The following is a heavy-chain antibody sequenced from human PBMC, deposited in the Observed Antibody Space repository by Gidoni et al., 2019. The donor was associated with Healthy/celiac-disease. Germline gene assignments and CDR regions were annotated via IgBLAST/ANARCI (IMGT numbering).Heavy chain of an antibody. V-gene: IGHV3-7*01. CDR2: IKQDGSEK. J-gene: IGHJ6*02. Sequence: EVQLVESGGGLVQPGGSLRLSCAASGFTFSSYWMSWVRKAPGKGLEWVAKIKQDGSEKYYVDSVKGRFTISRDNAKNSLYLQMNSLRAEDTAVYYCARDSNRYGSEIIWYYYYGMDVWGQGTTVTVSS. CDR3: ARDSNRYGSEIIWYYYYGMDV. D-gene: IGHD3-10*01. CDR1: GFTFSSYW.